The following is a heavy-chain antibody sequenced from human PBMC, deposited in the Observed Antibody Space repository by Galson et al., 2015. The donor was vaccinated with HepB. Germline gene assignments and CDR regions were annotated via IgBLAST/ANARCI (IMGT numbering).Heavy chain of an antibody. J-gene: IGHJ4*02. D-gene: IGHD4-17*01. CDR3: AKDSGDYGEVFDY. CDR1: GFTFSSYG. V-gene: IGHV3-30*02. CDR2: IRYDGSNK. Sequence: SLRLSCAASGFTFSSYGMHWVRQAPGKGLEWVAFIRYDGSNKYYADSVKGRFTISRDNSKNTLYLQMNSLRAEDTAVYYCAKDSGDYGEVFDYWGQGTLVTVSS.